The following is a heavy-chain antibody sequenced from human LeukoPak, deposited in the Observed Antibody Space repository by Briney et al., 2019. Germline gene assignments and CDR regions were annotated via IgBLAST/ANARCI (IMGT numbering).Heavy chain of an antibody. Sequence: GGSLRLSCAVSGFTFSDYYMNWIRQAPGKGLEWVSYISSSGSTIYYADSVKGRFTISRDNSKNTLYLQMNSLRAEDTAVYYCARTYYYDSSGYVPDFDYWGQGTLVTVSS. V-gene: IGHV3-11*04. CDR2: ISSSGSTI. J-gene: IGHJ4*02. D-gene: IGHD3-22*01. CDR1: GFTFSDYY. CDR3: ARTYYYDSSGYVPDFDY.